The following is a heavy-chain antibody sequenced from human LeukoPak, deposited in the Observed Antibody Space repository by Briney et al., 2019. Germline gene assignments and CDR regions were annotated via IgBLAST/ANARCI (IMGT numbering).Heavy chain of an antibody. J-gene: IGHJ4*02. CDR2: IYHSGST. D-gene: IGHD1-1*01. CDR3: ARSFHVYNHIDY. V-gene: IGHV4-38-2*01. Sequence: SETLSLTCAVSGYSISSGYYWGWIRQPPGKGLEWIGSIYHSGSTYYNPSLKSRVTISVDTSKNQFSLKLSSVTAADTAVYYCARSFHVYNHIDYWGQGTLVTVSS. CDR1: GYSISSGYY.